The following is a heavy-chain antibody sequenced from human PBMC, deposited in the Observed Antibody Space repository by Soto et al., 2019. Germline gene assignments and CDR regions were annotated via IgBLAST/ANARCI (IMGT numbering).Heavy chain of an antibody. J-gene: IGHJ4*02. V-gene: IGHV4-39*01. CDR1: GGSISSSYY. D-gene: IGHD3-10*01. Sequence: QLQLQESGPGLVKPSETLSLTCTVSGGSISSSYYWGWIRQPPGKGLEWIGSIYYSGSTYYNPSLKCRVTIPVDTSKNQFSLKLSSVTAADTAVYYCATLWFGEGNYWGQGTLVTVSS. CDR3: ATLWFGEGNY. CDR2: IYYSGST.